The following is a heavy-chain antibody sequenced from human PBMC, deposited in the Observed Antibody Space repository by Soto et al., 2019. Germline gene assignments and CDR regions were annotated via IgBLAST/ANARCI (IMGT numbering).Heavy chain of an antibody. V-gene: IGHV3-48*02. CDR2: ISSSSSTI. Sequence: EVQLVESGGGLVQPGGSLRLSCAASGFTFSSYSMNWVRLAPGKGLEWVSCISSSSSTIYYADSVKGRFTISRDNAKNSMYLQMNSLRDEDTAVYYCAREDVRGTSGYLFDCWGQGTLVTVSS. D-gene: IGHD3-22*01. CDR1: GFTFSSYS. CDR3: AREDVRGTSGYLFDC. J-gene: IGHJ4*02.